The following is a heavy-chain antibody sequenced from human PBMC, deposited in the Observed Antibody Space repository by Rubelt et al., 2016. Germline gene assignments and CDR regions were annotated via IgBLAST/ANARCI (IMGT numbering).Heavy chain of an antibody. D-gene: IGHD4-17*01. J-gene: IGHJ4*02. CDR1: GFTFSSYA. CDR2: ISYDGSNK. V-gene: IGHV3-30*04. CDR3: ARENYGDYYFDY. Sequence: QVQLVESGGGVVQPGRSLRLSCAASGFTFSSYAMHWVRQAPGKGLEWVAVISYDGSNKYYADSVKGRFTMSRDNSKNTLYLQMNSLRAEDTAVYYCARENYGDYYFDYWGQGTLVTVSS.